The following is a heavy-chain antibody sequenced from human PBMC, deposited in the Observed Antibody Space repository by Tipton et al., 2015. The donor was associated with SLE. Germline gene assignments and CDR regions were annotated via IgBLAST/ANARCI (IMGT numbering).Heavy chain of an antibody. D-gene: IGHD5-24*01. Sequence: SLRLSCAASGFTFSSYSMNWVRQAPGKGLEWVANIGPDGKTVYYADSLKGRFTISRDNAQSSVYLQLSSLRVDDTALYHCAAVAMGHWGQGTLVTVSS. CDR2: IGPDGKTV. CDR3: AAVAMGH. V-gene: IGHV3-7*01. CDR1: GFTFSSYS. J-gene: IGHJ4*02.